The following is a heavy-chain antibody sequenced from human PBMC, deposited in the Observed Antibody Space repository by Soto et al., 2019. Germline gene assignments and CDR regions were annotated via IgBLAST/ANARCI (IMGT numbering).Heavy chain of an antibody. CDR1: GFTFSGSA. J-gene: IGHJ4*02. D-gene: IGHD3-22*01. Sequence: GGSLRLSCAASGFTFSGSAMHWVRQASGKGLEWVGRIRSKANSYATAYAASVKGRFTISRDDSKNTAYLQMNSLKTEDTAVYYCTRQALVGTSVTMIVVVIAYYFDYWGQGTLVTVSS. CDR3: TRQALVGTSVTMIVVVIAYYFDY. CDR2: IRSKANSYAT. V-gene: IGHV3-73*01.